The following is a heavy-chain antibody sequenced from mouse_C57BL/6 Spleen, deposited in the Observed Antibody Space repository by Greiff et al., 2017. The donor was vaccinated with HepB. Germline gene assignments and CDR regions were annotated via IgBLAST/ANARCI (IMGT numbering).Heavy chain of an antibody. CDR1: GYTFTSYW. Sequence: VQLQQPGAELVKPGASVKMSCKASGYTFTSYWITWVKQRPGQGLEWIGDIYPGSGSTNYNEKFKSKATLTVDTSSSTAYMQFSSLTSEDSAVYYCATGGIYYDYDVEDYWGQGTTLTVSS. CDR2: IYPGSGST. J-gene: IGHJ2*01. V-gene: IGHV1-55*01. D-gene: IGHD2-4*01. CDR3: ATGGIYYDYDVEDY.